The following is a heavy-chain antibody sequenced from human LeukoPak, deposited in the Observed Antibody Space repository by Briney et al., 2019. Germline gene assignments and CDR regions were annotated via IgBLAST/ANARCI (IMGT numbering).Heavy chain of an antibody. CDR1: EFHFSTHG. D-gene: IGHD3/OR15-3a*01. J-gene: IGHJ3*01. CDR2: ISPSGGIT. CDR3: VRDLDWGAFDV. V-gene: IGHV3-23*01. Sequence: GGTLRLSCAASEFHFSTHGMNWVRQAPGKGLEWVSGISPSGGITYYADSVMGRFTISRDNRKSTVSLQVNSLRAEDTALYYCVRDLDWGAFDVWGQGTMVTVSS.